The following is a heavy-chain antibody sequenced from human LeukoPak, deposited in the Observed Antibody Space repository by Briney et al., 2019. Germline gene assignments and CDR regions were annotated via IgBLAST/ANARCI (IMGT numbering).Heavy chain of an antibody. CDR1: GGSFSGYY. J-gene: IGHJ4*02. Sequence: SETLSLICAVYGGSFSGYYWSWIRQPPGKGLEWIGEINHSGSTNYNPSLKSRVTISVDTSKNQFSLKLSSVTAADTAVYYCARIVAAAGTDYWGQGTLVTVSS. V-gene: IGHV4-34*01. D-gene: IGHD6-13*01. CDR2: INHSGST. CDR3: ARIVAAAGTDY.